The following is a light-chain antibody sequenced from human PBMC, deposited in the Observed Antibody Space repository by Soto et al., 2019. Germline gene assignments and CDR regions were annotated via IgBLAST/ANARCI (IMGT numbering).Light chain of an antibody. J-gene: IGKJ3*01. CDR1: QGISSA. CDR3: QQFNSYPIFT. CDR2: DAS. Sequence: AIQLTQSPSSLSASVGDRVTITCRASQGISSALVWYQQKPGKAPKLLIYDASSLESGGPSRFSGSGTGTDFTLTISSLQSEDFATYYCQQFNSYPIFTFGPGTKVDIK. V-gene: IGKV1-13*02.